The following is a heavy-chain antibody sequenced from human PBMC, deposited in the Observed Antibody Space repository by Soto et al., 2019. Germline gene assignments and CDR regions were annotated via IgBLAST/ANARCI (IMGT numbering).Heavy chain of an antibody. CDR2: INPRTGST. CDR3: ARDGGLLTASWHYDL. CDR1: GYSFTNYC. D-gene: IGHD2-15*01. J-gene: IGHJ2*01. Sequence: QVQLVQSGADVKKPGTSVKVSCKAAGYSFTNYCMYWVRQAPGQGLEWMGMINPRTGSTRYAQKFQDRVTLTRDKSTTTVDMELSTLISDDTAVYYCARDGGLLTASWHYDLWGPGTLVTVSS. V-gene: IGHV1-46*01.